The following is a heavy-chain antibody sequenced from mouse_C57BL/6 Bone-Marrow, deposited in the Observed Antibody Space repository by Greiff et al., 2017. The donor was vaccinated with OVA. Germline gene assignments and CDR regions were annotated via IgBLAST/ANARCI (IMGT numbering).Heavy chain of an antibody. CDR2: INPNYGTT. J-gene: IGHJ4*01. CDR3: ARADGFPYAMDY. Sequence: EVQLQPSGPELVKPGASVKISCKASGYSFTDYNMNWVKQSNGQSLEWIGVINPNYGTTSSNQKFKGKATLHVDHSSSTAYMLLNRLPSEDSAVYYCARADGFPYAMDYWGQGASVTVAA. CDR1: GYSFTDYN. D-gene: IGHD2-3*01. V-gene: IGHV1-39*01.